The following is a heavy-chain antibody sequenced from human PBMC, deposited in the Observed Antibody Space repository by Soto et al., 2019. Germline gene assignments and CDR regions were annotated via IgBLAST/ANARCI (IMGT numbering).Heavy chain of an antibody. CDR1: GFTFSGYW. CDR3: ARDRTRQLY. J-gene: IGHJ4*02. D-gene: IGHD6-6*01. CDR2: INPDGREE. Sequence: GGSLRLSCAASGFTFSGYWMTWVRQAPGKGLEWVANINPDGREEYCVDSVKGRFTISRDNAKSALYLQMNSLRAEDTALYYCARDRTRQLYWGQGTLVTVSS. V-gene: IGHV3-7*01.